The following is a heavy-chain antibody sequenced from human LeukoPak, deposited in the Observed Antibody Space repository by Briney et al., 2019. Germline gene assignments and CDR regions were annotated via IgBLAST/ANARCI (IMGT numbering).Heavy chain of an antibody. D-gene: IGHD3-22*01. V-gene: IGHV4-59*01. CDR1: GGSISSYY. CDR3: ARVVDYYDSSGYYYGFDY. J-gene: IGHJ4*02. CDR2: IYYSGST. Sequence: SETLSLTCTVSGGSISSYYWSWIRQPPGKGLAGIGYIYYSGSTNYSPSLKSRVAISVDTSKNQFSLKLSSVTAADTAVYYCARVVDYYDSSGYYYGFDYWGQGTLVTVSS.